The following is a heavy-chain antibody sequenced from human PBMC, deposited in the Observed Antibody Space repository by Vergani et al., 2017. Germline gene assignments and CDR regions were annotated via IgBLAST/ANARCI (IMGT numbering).Heavy chain of an antibody. J-gene: IGHJ3*02. CDR1: GGTFSSYA. CDR2: IIPIFGTA. V-gene: IGHV1-69*13. Sequence: QVQLVQSGAEVKKPGSSVKVSCKASGGTFSSYAISWVRQAPGQGLEWMGRIIPIFGTANYAQKFQGRVTITADDSTSTAYMELSSLRSEDTAVYYCARGWDYYDSSGKLRDAFDIWGQGTMVTVSS. CDR3: ARGWDYYDSSGKLRDAFDI. D-gene: IGHD3-22*01.